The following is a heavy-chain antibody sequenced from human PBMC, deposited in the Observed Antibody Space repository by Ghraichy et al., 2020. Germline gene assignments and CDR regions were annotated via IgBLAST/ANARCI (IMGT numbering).Heavy chain of an antibody. CDR1: GFTFSTYW. D-gene: IGHD4-23*01. J-gene: IGHJ3*02. CDR2: INSDGSSA. CDR3: AREADYGGDPNGDAFDI. V-gene: IGHV3-74*01. Sequence: GGSLRLSCGASGFTFSTYWMHWVRQAPGKGLVWVSRINSDGSSASYADSVKGRFTISRDNAKNTLYLQMNSLRAEDTAVYYCAREADYGGDPNGDAFDIWGQGTMVTVSS.